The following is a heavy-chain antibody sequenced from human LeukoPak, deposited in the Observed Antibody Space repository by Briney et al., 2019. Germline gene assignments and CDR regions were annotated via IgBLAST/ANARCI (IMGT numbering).Heavy chain of an antibody. CDR1: GFTFSNYV. J-gene: IGHJ6*02. CDR2: ISGSGDST. D-gene: IGHD2-2*01. V-gene: IGHV3-23*01. Sequence: PGGSLRLSCAASGFTFSNYVMSWVRQAPGKGLEWVSGISGSGDSTYYADSVKGRFTISRDKSKNTLYLQMNSLRAEDTAVYYCAKEGTSLGVGGMDVWGQGTTVTVSS. CDR3: AKEGTSLGVGGMDV.